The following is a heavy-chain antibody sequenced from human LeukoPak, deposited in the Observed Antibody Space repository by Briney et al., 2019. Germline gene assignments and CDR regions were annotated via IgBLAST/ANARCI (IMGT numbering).Heavy chain of an antibody. CDR2: ISGSGGST. D-gene: IGHD3-22*01. CDR1: GFTFSSYA. Sequence: PGGSLTLSCAASGFTFSSYAMSWVRQAPGKGLEWVAAISGSGGSTYYADSVKGRFTISRDNSKNTLYLQMNSLRAEDTAVYYCAKDPKYYYDSSGPDYWGQGTLVTVSS. J-gene: IGHJ4*02. V-gene: IGHV3-23*01. CDR3: AKDPKYYYDSSGPDY.